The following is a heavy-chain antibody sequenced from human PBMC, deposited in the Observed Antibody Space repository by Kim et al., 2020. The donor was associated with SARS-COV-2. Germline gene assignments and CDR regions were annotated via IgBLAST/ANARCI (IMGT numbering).Heavy chain of an antibody. CDR1: GYTFTSYA. J-gene: IGHJ4*02. CDR2: INTNTGNP. V-gene: IGHV7-4-1*02. D-gene: IGHD3-10*01. CDR3: ARALWFGTVVTPGY. Sequence: ASVKVSCKASGYTFTSYAMNWVRQAPGQGLEWMGWINTNTGNPTYAQGFTGRFVFSLDNSGSTAYLQISSLKAEDTAVYYCARALWFGTVVTPGYWGQGTLVTVSS.